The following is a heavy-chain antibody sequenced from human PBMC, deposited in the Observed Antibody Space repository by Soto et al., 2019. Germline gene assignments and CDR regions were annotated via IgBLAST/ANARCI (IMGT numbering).Heavy chain of an antibody. CDR2: INPASGST. J-gene: IGHJ4*02. Sequence: QVQLVQSGAEVKKPGASVKVSCRTSGYTFTHYYIHWVRQAPGQGLEWLGIINPASGSTNYAQDFQGRVTLTMDTSTTTVYMELSGLRAEDTAIFSWARDLAAGDHWGQGTLVTVSS. D-gene: IGHD6-13*01. CDR3: ARDLAAGDH. CDR1: GYTFTHYY. V-gene: IGHV1-46*01.